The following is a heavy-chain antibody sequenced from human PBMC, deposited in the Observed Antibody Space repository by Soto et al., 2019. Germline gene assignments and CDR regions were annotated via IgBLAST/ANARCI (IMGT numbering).Heavy chain of an antibody. Sequence: GGSLRLSCAASGFTFSSYSMNWVRQAPGKGLEWVSYISSSSSTIYYADSVKGRFTISRDNAKNSLYLQMNSLRAEDTAVYYCARLLAGVVPGRLDYWGQGTLVTVSS. D-gene: IGHD2-2*01. CDR3: ARLLAGVVPGRLDY. J-gene: IGHJ4*02. CDR2: ISSSSSTI. V-gene: IGHV3-48*01. CDR1: GFTFSSYS.